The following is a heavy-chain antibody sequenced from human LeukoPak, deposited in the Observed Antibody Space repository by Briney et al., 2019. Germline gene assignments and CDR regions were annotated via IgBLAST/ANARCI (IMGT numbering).Heavy chain of an antibody. Sequence: PGGPLRLSCAASGFTFNSFWMYWVRQVPGKGLLWVARINSDGIRTSHADSVQGRFTISRDNANNTLYLQMNSLRVEDTAVYYCARGGSGSGYHYYYYYMDAWGKGTTVTISS. CDR3: ARGGSGSGYHYYYYYMDA. V-gene: IGHV3-74*01. J-gene: IGHJ6*03. D-gene: IGHD3-22*01. CDR2: INSDGIRT. CDR1: GFTFNSFW.